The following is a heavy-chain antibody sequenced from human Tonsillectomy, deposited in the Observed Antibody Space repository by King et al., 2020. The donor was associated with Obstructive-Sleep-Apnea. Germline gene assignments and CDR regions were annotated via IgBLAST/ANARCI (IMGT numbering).Heavy chain of an antibody. D-gene: IGHD1-1*01. V-gene: IGHV3-23*04. Sequence: VQLVESGGGLVQPGGSLRLSCAASGFTFSSYAMSWVRQAPGKGLEWVSAISGSGGSTYYADSVKGRFTISRDNSKNTLYLQMNSLRAEDTAVYYCAKDQPERLNYYYYGMDVWGQGTTVTVSS. CDR1: GFTFSSYA. J-gene: IGHJ6*02. CDR3: AKDQPERLNYYYYGMDV. CDR2: ISGSGGST.